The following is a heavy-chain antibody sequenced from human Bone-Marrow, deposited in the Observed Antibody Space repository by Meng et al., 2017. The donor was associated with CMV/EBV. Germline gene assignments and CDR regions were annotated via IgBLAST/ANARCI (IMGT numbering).Heavy chain of an antibody. Sequence: GESLKISCAASGFTFSDYYMSWIRQAPGKGLEWVSDISYSGFTIYYSDSVKGRFTISRDNAKNLLYLQMHSLRAEDTAVYYCARVPSISYSGTSAADYWGQGTLVTVSS. CDR3: ARVPSISYSGTSAADY. J-gene: IGHJ4*02. V-gene: IGHV3-11*01. CDR2: ISYSGFTI. CDR1: GFTFSDYY. D-gene: IGHD1-26*01.